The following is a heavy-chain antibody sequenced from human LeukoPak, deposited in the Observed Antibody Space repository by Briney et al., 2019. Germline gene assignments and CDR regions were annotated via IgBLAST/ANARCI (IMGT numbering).Heavy chain of an antibody. Sequence: PGGSLRLSCAASGFTFSSYEMNWVRQAPGKGLEWVSYISSSGSTIYYADSVKGRFTISRDNAKNSLYLQMNSLRAEDTAVYYCARDLSGSFTEIPRFDPWGQGTLVTVSS. CDR3: ARDLSGSFTEIPRFDP. D-gene: IGHD1-26*01. V-gene: IGHV3-48*03. CDR1: GFTFSSYE. J-gene: IGHJ5*02. CDR2: ISSSGSTI.